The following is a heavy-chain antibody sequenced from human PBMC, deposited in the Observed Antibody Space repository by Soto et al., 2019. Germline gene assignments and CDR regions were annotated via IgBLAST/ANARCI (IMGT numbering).Heavy chain of an antibody. CDR3: ARALGYSGYAGMDV. J-gene: IGHJ6*02. V-gene: IGHV1-18*01. Sequence: QVQLVQSGGEVKKPGASVKVSCKASGYTFTIYGINWVRQAPGQGLEWMGWISPDNGNTNYAQKLQGRVTMTTDTSTSTAYMALRSLRSDDTAGYYCARALGYSGYAGMDVWGQGTTVTVSS. D-gene: IGHD5-12*01. CDR2: ISPDNGNT. CDR1: GYTFTIYG.